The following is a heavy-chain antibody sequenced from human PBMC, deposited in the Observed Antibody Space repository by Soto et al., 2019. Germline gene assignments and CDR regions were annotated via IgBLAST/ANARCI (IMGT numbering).Heavy chain of an antibody. CDR3: ARDTSDYIQEVYYYYGLDV. CDR1: GGTFSSYS. CDR2: IIPMFGTT. Sequence: ASVKVSCKPSGGTFSSYSISWVRQAPEQGLEWMGRIIPMFGTTNYAQKFQGRVTITADKSTSTAYMELYSLRSEDTAVYYCARDTSDYIQEVYYYYGLDVWGQGTTVTVSS. V-gene: IGHV1-69*06. J-gene: IGHJ6*02. D-gene: IGHD4-17*01.